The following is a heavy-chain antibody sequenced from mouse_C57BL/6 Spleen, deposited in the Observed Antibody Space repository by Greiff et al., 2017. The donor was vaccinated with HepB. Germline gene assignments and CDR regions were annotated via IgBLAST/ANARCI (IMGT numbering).Heavy chain of an antibody. CDR3: TGGYYGSSCGQYYYAMDY. CDR1: GYTFTSYW. CDR2: IYPGNSDT. Sequence: VQLQQSGTVLARPGASVKMSCKTSGYTFTSYWMHWVKQRPGQGLEWIGAIYPGNSDTSYNQKFKGKAKLTAVTSASTAYMELSSLTNEDTAVYYYTGGYYGSSCGQYYYAMDYWGQGTSVTVSS. V-gene: IGHV1-5*01. D-gene: IGHD1-1*01. J-gene: IGHJ4*01.